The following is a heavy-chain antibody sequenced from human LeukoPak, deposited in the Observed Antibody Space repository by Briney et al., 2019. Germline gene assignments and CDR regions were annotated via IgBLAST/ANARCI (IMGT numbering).Heavy chain of an antibody. CDR2: INHSGST. J-gene: IGHJ2*01. Sequence: PSETLSLTCAVYGGSFSGYYWSRIRQPPGKGLEWIGEINHSGSTNYNPSLKSRVTISVDTSKNQFSLKLSSVTAADTAVYYCARGRRPQRRGPGRNYWYFDLWGRGTLVTVSS. CDR3: ARGRRPQRRGPGRNYWYFDL. D-gene: IGHD1-14*01. CDR1: GGSFSGYY. V-gene: IGHV4-34*01.